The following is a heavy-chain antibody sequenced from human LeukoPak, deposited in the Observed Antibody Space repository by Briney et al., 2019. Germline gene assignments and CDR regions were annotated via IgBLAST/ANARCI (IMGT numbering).Heavy chain of an antibody. CDR1: GFTFSTYW. J-gene: IGHJ4*02. CDR3: ARVDYDYVWGRPGLYYFDY. Sequence: GGSLRLSCAASGFTFSTYWMSWVRQAPGKGLEWVANIKQDRSEEYYVDSVKGRFTISRDNAKNSLFLQMNSLRAEDTAVYYCARVDYDYVWGRPGLYYFDYWGQGTLVTVSS. D-gene: IGHD3-16*01. CDR2: IKQDRSEE. V-gene: IGHV3-7*01.